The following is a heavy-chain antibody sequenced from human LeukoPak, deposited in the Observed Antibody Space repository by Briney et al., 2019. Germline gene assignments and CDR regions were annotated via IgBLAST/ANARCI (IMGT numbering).Heavy chain of an antibody. V-gene: IGHV5-51*01. CDR1: GYSFTSYW. D-gene: IGHD2-21*02. Sequence: GESLKISCKGSGYSFTSYWIGWVRQMPGKGLEWMGIIYPGDSDTRYSPSFQGQVTISADKSISTAYLQWSNLKASDTAMYYCARTYCGSDCTKYYYGMDVWGQGTTVTVSS. CDR2: IYPGDSDT. CDR3: ARTYCGSDCTKYYYGMDV. J-gene: IGHJ6*02.